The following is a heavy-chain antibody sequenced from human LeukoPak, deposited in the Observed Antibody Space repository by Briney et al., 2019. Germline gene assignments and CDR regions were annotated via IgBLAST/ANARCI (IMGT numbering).Heavy chain of an antibody. CDR1: GYTFTDFG. V-gene: IGHV1-18*01. CDR3: ARAESMALYFLY. D-gene: IGHD1-14*01. CDR2: VSTYNGDT. Sequence: EASVKVSCKASGYTFTDFGLIWVQQAPGQGLEWMGWVSTYNGDTDYAKKFQDRVTMTTESSTQTTFMELRNLRSDDTAVYYCARAESMALYFLYWGQGTLVSVSP. J-gene: IGHJ1*01.